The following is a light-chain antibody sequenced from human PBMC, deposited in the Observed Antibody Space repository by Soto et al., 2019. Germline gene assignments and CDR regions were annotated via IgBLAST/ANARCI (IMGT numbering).Light chain of an antibody. V-gene: IGLV2-11*01. Sequence: QSVLTQPRSVSGSPGQSVTVSCTGTSRDVGTYNYVSWYQQRPGTAPKVMIYDVTKRPSGVPDRFSGSKSANTASLTISGLQADDEADYYCCSYAGNYTLLFGGGTKLTVL. CDR3: CSYAGNYTLL. CDR1: SRDVGTYNY. J-gene: IGLJ2*01. CDR2: DVT.